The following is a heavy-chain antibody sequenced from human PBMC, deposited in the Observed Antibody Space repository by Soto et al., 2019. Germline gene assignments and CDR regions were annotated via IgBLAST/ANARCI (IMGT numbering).Heavy chain of an antibody. V-gene: IGHV3-48*02. D-gene: IGHD1-26*01. Sequence: EVQLVESGGGLVQPGGSPRLSCAASGFTFSSYSMNWVRQAPGKGLEWLSYISSKSKTIYYTDSVKGRFTISRDNAKDSLYLQMNSLRDEDTALYYCAREDIVGTRSFDYWGQGTLVTVSS. CDR1: GFTFSSYS. CDR2: ISSKSKTI. J-gene: IGHJ4*02. CDR3: AREDIVGTRSFDY.